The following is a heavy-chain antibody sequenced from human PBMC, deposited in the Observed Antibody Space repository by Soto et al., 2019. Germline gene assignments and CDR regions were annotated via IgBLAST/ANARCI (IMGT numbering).Heavy chain of an antibody. CDR2: ISSSGSTI. CDR3: ARDGLFGVVGFDY. D-gene: IGHD3-3*01. Sequence: VQLVESGGGLVQPGGSLRLSCAASGFTFSSYEMNWVRQAPGKGLEWVSYISSSGSTIYYADSVKGRFTISRDNAKNSLYLQMNSLRAEDTAVYYCARDGLFGVVGFDYWGQGTLVTVSS. V-gene: IGHV3-48*03. J-gene: IGHJ4*02. CDR1: GFTFSSYE.